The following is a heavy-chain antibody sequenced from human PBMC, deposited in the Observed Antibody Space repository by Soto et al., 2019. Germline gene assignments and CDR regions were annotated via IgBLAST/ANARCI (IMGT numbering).Heavy chain of an antibody. CDR1: GASISSNIYY. Sequence: QVQLQESGPGLVKPSETLSLTCTVSGASISSNIYYWGWIRQPPGKGLEWIGSIYYTGNTFYNPSLKSRVPLSVATSENQSPLRLFSVPAADTPVYYCASHSHEAHGAPNWFAPWGQGTLVTVSS. CDR2: IYYTGNT. D-gene: IGHD4-17*01. CDR3: ASHSHEAHGAPNWFAP. J-gene: IGHJ5*02. V-gene: IGHV4-39*01.